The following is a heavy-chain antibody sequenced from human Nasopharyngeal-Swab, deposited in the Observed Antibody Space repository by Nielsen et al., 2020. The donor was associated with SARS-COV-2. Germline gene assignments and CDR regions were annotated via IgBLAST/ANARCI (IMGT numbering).Heavy chain of an antibody. CDR3: PSQRGGSGYDR. Sequence: GGSLRLSYAASGFSFSDYYMSWIRQAPGKGLEWVAYISSTSSHTNYADSVKGRFTISRDNAKNSLYLQMDSLRAEDTAVYYCPSQRGGSGYDRWGQGTLVTVSS. V-gene: IGHV3-11*03. CDR2: ISSTSSHT. J-gene: IGHJ4*02. CDR1: GFSFSDYY. D-gene: IGHD5-12*01.